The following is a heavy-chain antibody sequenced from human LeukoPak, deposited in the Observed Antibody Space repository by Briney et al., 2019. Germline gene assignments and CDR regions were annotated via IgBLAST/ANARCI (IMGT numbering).Heavy chain of an antibody. V-gene: IGHV3-48*04. CDR2: ISSSSSTI. J-gene: IGHJ3*02. D-gene: IGHD5-18*01. CDR3: ARSDAYSSVTLAAFDI. CDR1: GFTLSSYS. Sequence: GGSLRLSCAASGFTLSSYSMNWVRQSPGKGREWVSYISSSSSTIYYADSVKGRFTISRDNAKNSLYLQMNSLRAEDTAVYYCARSDAYSSVTLAAFDIWGQGTMVTVSS.